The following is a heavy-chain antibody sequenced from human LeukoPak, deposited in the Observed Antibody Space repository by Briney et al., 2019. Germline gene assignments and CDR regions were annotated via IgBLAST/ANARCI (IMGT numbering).Heavy chain of an antibody. CDR2: INAANGNT. D-gene: IGHD3-3*01. Sequence: GASVKVSCKTSGFTFTTYTVHWVRQAPGQRLEWMGWINAANGNTQYSQKFQGRVTITADESTSTAYMELSSLRSEDTAVYYCARDEPSYYDFWSGYTPHFDYWGQGTLVTVSS. J-gene: IGHJ4*02. CDR1: GFTFTTYT. CDR3: ARDEPSYYDFWSGYTPHFDY. V-gene: IGHV1-3*01.